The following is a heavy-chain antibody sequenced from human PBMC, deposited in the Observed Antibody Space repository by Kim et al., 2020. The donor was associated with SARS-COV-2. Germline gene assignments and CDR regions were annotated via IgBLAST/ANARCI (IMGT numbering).Heavy chain of an antibody. Sequence: SETLSLTCTVSGGSISSYYWSWIRQPPGKGLEWIGYIYYSGSTNYNPSLKSRGTISVDTAKNQFSLKLSSVTAADTAVYYCAKVSSNYDILTGSDWYFDLWGRGTLVTVSS. D-gene: IGHD3-9*01. CDR2: IYYSGST. J-gene: IGHJ2*01. CDR3: AKVSSNYDILTGSDWYFDL. CDR1: GGSISSYY. V-gene: IGHV4-59*01.